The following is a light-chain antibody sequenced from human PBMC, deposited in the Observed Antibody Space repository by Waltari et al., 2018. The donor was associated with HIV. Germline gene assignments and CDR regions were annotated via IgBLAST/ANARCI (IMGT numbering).Light chain of an antibody. Sequence: QSVLMQPPSVSAPPGQMVTISCSGSSSNIGRNFVSWYQHLPGTAPKLLIYDNKERPSGIPDRFSASKSGTSVALDITGLQTGDEGDYYCGTWDSSLSAVVFGGGTKLTVL. CDR2: DNK. CDR1: SSNIGRNF. V-gene: IGLV1-51*01. J-gene: IGLJ2*01. CDR3: GTWDSSLSAVV.